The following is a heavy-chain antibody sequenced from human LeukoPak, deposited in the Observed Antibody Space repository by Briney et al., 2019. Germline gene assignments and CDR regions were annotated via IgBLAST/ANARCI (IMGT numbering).Heavy chain of an antibody. Sequence: SDTLSLTCTVSAPSISSYYSSWLRQPPGEGLEWVGYIYYSGSTNYNPSLKSRDTISVDTSKNQFSLKLSSVTAADTAVYYCAGQIVALFDYWGQGTLVTVSS. CDR3: AGQIVALFDY. J-gene: IGHJ4*02. CDR1: APSISSYY. D-gene: IGHD3-22*01. V-gene: IGHV4-59*07. CDR2: IYYSGST.